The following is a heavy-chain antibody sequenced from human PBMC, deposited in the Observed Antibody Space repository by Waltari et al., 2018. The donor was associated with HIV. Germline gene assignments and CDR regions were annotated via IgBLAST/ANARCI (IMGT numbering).Heavy chain of an antibody. V-gene: IGHV3-23*04. Sequence: VQLVESGGGLVQPGGSLRLSCTASGVSFSNFALRWVRQAPGKGLEWVSVISGDVGTTYYPDSVKGRFTVSRNNFNNTVYLQMNSLRAGDTAIYYCAKAVMETAVSSPVDCWGQGALVTVSS. CDR3: AKAVMETAVSSPVDC. CDR1: GVSFSNFA. D-gene: IGHD5-18*01. J-gene: IGHJ4*02. CDR2: ISGDVGTT.